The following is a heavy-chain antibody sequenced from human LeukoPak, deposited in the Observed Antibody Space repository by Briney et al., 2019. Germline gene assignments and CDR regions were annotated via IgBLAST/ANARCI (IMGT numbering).Heavy chain of an antibody. Sequence: PGGSLRLSCAASGFTFSSYAMSWVRQAPGKGLEWVSSISSSSSYIYYADSVKGRFTISRDNAKNSLYLQMNSLRAEDMAVYYCAREVEVGELLIYYYYYGMDVWGQGTTVTVSS. CDR2: ISSSSSYI. D-gene: IGHD1-26*01. CDR1: GFTFSSYA. CDR3: AREVEVGELLIYYYYYGMDV. J-gene: IGHJ6*02. V-gene: IGHV3-21*01.